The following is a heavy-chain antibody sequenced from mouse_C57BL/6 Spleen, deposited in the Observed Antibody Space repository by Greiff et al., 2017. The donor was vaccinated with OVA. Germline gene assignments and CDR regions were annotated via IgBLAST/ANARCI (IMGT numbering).Heavy chain of an antibody. J-gene: IGHJ2*01. V-gene: IGHV1-76*01. CDR2: IYPGSGNT. Sequence: QVQLQQSGAELVRPGASVKLSCKASGYTFTDYYINWVKQRPGQGLEWIARIYPGSGNTYYNEKFKGKATLTAEKSSSTAYMQLSSLTSEDSAVYFCARGGFPYYYGSRGFDYWGQGTTLTVSS. CDR3: ARGGFPYYYGSRGFDY. D-gene: IGHD1-1*01. CDR1: GYTFTDYY.